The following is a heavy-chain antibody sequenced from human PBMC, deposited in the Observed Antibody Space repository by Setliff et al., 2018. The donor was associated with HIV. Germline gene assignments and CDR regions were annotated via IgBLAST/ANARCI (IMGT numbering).Heavy chain of an antibody. J-gene: IGHJ6*03. CDR2: IYASGST. CDR1: DDSISSGANY. D-gene: IGHD3-16*01. CDR3: ARGVLITKRGTQTGGYYYYTDV. Sequence: SETLSLTCSVSDDSISSGANYWSWIRQPAGQRLEWIGRIYASGSTNYNPSLKSRVSISVDMSQNQFSLKVTAVTAADTAVYYCARGVLITKRGTQTGGYYYYTDVWGKGTTVTVSS. V-gene: IGHV4-61*02.